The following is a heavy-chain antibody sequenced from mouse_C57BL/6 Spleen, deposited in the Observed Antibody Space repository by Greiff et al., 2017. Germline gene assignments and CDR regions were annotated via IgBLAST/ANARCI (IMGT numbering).Heavy chain of an antibody. Sequence: QVQLQQSGAELMKPGASVKLSCKATGYPLNGYWIEWVKKRPGHGLEWIGEILPGSGSNNYTEKFKGKATFTADQSSNTAYMQLSSLTTEDSAIYYCARSASSDYWGQGTTLTVSS. CDR3: ARSASSDY. V-gene: IGHV1-9*01. J-gene: IGHJ2*01. D-gene: IGHD6-1*01. CDR2: ILPGSGSN. CDR1: GYPLNGYW.